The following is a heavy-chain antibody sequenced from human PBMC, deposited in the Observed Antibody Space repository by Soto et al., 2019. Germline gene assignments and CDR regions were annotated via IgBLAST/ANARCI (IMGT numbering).Heavy chain of an antibody. CDR1: AGSISRGGYS. CDR2: IYHSGST. CDR3: ARDGPSSARYSSYYYMDV. D-gene: IGHD3-10*01. V-gene: IGHV4-30-2*01. J-gene: IGHJ6*03. Sequence: SQARSLTSAVSAGSISRGGYSCSWIRQAPGKGLEWIGYIYHSGSTYYNPSLKSRVTISVDRSKNQFSLKLSSVTAADTAVYYCARDGPSSARYSSYYYMDVWGPGTTVT.